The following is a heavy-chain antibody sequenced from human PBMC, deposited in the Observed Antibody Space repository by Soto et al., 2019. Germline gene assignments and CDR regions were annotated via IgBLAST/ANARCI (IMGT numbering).Heavy chain of an antibody. Sequence: EVELLESGGGLVQPGGSLRLSCVASGFTFKNYDMRWIRQAPGKGLEWVSGISGSGGVTYYADSVKGRFTIGRDNSKNTRYPQTNSLRAEDTAIYYCAKNRQFRSYYESAGHYDNWGQGTPVTVSS. CDR1: GFTFKNYD. CDR3: AKNRQFRSYYESAGHYDN. J-gene: IGHJ4*02. V-gene: IGHV3-23*01. D-gene: IGHD3-10*01. CDR2: ISGSGGVT.